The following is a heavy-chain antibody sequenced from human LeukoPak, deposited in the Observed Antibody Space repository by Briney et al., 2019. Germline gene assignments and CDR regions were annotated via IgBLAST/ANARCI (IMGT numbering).Heavy chain of an antibody. V-gene: IGHV4-38-2*01. Sequence: SDTLSLTCAVSGYSISSGYYWGWIRQPPGKGLEWIGSIYHSGSTYYNPSLKSRVTISVDTSKNQFSLKLSSVTAADTAVYYCARGEQSGSFSDYWGQGTLVTVSS. CDR3: ARGEQSGSFSDY. CDR1: GYSISSGYY. D-gene: IGHD1-26*01. CDR2: IYHSGST. J-gene: IGHJ4*02.